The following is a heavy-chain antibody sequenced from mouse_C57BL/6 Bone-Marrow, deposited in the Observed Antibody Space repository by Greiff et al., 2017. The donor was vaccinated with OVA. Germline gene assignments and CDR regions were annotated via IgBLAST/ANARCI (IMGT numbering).Heavy chain of an antibody. Sequence: QVQLKQSGPELVKPGASVKISCKASGYAFSSSWMNWVKQRPGKGLEWIGRIYPGDGDTNYNGKFKGKATLTADKSSSTAYMQLSSLTSEDSAVYFCARTPPLYYDYDWFAYWGQGTLVTVSA. CDR1: GYAFSSSW. D-gene: IGHD2-4*01. V-gene: IGHV1-82*01. CDR2: IYPGDGDT. CDR3: ARTPPLYYDYDWFAY. J-gene: IGHJ3*01.